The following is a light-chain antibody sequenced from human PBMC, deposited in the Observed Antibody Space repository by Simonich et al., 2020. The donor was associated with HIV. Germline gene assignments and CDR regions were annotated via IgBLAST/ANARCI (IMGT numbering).Light chain of an antibody. CDR2: EGN. Sequence: QSALTQPASVSGSPGQSITISCTGTSSDVGRYNLVSWYHQHPGKAPKLMIYEGNKRPSGVSNRFSGSKSGNMASLTISGLQAEDEADYYCCSYAGSSTWVFGGGTKLTVL. CDR3: CSYAGSSTWV. V-gene: IGLV2-23*01. CDR1: SSDVGRYNL. J-gene: IGLJ3*02.